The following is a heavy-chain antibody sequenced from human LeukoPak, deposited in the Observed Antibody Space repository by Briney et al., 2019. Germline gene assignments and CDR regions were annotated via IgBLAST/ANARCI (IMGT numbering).Heavy chain of an antibody. CDR2: IRSKAYGGTA. J-gene: IGHJ4*02. CDR3: TRAPPGIAAAGAFDY. D-gene: IGHD6-13*01. Sequence: GGSLRLSCTASGFTFGDYAMSWFRQAPGKGLEWVGFIRSKAYGGTAEYAASVKGRFTISRDDSKSIAYLQMNSLKTEDTAVYYCTRAPPGIAAAGAFDYWGQGTLVTVSS. CDR1: GFTFGDYA. V-gene: IGHV3-49*03.